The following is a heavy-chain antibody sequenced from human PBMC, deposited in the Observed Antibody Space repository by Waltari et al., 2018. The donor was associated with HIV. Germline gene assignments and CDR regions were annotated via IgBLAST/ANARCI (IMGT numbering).Heavy chain of an antibody. D-gene: IGHD3-16*01. Sequence: EVQLLESGGGLVQPGGSLRLSCTVSGFTFSTYTMKWVRQAPGEGLEWVSTISGSDQKTLYADSVRGRFTLFRDNSKNTLNLQMNSLDVEDTAIYYCVRGGWGTIVDYWGQGSLVTVSS. CDR3: VRGGWGTIVDY. V-gene: IGHV3-23*01. J-gene: IGHJ4*02. CDR1: GFTFSTYT. CDR2: ISGSDQKT.